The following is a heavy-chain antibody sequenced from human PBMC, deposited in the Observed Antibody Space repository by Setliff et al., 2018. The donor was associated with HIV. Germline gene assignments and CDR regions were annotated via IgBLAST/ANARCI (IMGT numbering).Heavy chain of an antibody. Sequence: WASVKVSCKASGGTFSSYVISWVRQAPGQGPEWMGGIIPMYGVTNYAQKFQGSVTITTDESTSTAYMELSSLRSEDTAVYYCALPYCSGGNCWSSASLPPAGWFDPWGQGTLVTVSS. CDR3: ALPYCSGGNCWSSASLPPAGWFDP. CDR2: IIPMYGVT. J-gene: IGHJ5*02. CDR1: GGTFSSYV. V-gene: IGHV1-69*05. D-gene: IGHD2-15*01.